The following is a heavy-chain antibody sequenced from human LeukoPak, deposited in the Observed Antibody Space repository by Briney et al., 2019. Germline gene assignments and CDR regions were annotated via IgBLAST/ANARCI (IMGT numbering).Heavy chain of an antibody. CDR3: AKEWELTY. V-gene: IGHV3-30*02. J-gene: IGHJ4*02. CDR1: GFTFSSYG. CDR2: IRYDGSNK. D-gene: IGHD1-26*01. Sequence: GGSLTLSCAASGFTFSSYGMHWLRQAPAKGLEWVAFIRYDGSNKFYADSVKGRFTISRDNPRNTLYLQMNRLRAEDTAMYHCAKEWELTYWGQGTLVTVSS.